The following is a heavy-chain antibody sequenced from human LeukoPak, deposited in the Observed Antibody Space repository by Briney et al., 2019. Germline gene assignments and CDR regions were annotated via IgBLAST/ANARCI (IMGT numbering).Heavy chain of an antibody. CDR2: ISSSGSTI. CDR1: GFTFSDYY. V-gene: IGHV3-11*04. CDR3: ARDGLDGYNSGWYPEY. Sequence: PGGSLRLSCAASGFTFSDYYMSWIRQAPGKGLEWVSYISSSGSTIYYADSVKGRFTISRDNAKNSLYLQMNSLRGEDTAVYYCARDGLDGYNSGWYPEYWGQGTLVTVSS. J-gene: IGHJ4*02. D-gene: IGHD6-19*01.